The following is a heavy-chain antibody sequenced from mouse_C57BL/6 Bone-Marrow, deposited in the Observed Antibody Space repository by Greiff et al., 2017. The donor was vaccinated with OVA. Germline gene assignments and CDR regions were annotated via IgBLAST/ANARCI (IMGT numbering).Heavy chain of an antibody. J-gene: IGHJ2*01. CDR1: GFNIKDDY. CDR3: TTGGYEWGYFDY. D-gene: IGHD2-14*01. V-gene: IGHV14-4*01. Sequence: VQLKQSGAELVRPGASVKLSCTASGFNIKDDYMHWVKQRPEQGLEWIGWIDPENGDTEYASKFQGKATITADTSSNTAYLQLSSLTSEDTAVYYCTTGGYEWGYFDYWGQGTTLTVSS. CDR2: IDPENGDT.